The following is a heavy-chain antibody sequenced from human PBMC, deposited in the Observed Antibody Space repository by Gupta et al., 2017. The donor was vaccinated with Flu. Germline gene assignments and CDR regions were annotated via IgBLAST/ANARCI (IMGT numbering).Heavy chain of an antibody. CDR2: ISSGGSI. J-gene: IGHJ4*02. CDR1: GFTVSSLY. Sequence: EVQLVESGGNLVQPGGSLRLSCAASGFTVSSLYMNWVRQAPGKGLEWVSLISSGGSIYYADSVKGRFTISRHNSKNTLYLQMNSLRAEDTAVYYCATGRGEDLGVNVVVLEDWGQGTRVTVSS. V-gene: IGHV3-53*04. CDR3: ATGRGEDLGVNVVVLED. D-gene: IGHD2-15*01.